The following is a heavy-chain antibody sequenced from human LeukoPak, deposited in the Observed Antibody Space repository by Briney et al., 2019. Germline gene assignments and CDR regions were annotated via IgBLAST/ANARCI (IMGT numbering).Heavy chain of an antibody. CDR1: GFTFSSYG. CDR3: AKGFDP. Sequence: PGGSLRLSCAASGFTFSSYGMHWVRQAPGKGLEWEVVISYDGSNKYYADSVKGRFTISRDNSKNTLYLQMNSLRAEDTAVYYCAKGFDPWGQGTLVTVSS. J-gene: IGHJ5*02. CDR2: ISYDGSNK. V-gene: IGHV3-30*18.